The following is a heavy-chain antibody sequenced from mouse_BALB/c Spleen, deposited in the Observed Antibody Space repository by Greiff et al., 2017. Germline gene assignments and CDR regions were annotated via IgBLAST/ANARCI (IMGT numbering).Heavy chain of an antibody. CDR1: GFTFSSYG. J-gene: IGHJ2*01. CDR2: ISSGGSYT. Sequence: EVQLQESGGDLVKPGGSLKLSCAASGFTFSSYGMSWVRQTPDKRLEWVATISSGGSYTYYPDSVKGRFTISRDNAKNTLYLQMSSLKSEDTAMYYCARHEGYEIFDYWGQGTTLTVSS. CDR3: ARHEGYEIFDY. D-gene: IGHD2-3*01. V-gene: IGHV5-6*01.